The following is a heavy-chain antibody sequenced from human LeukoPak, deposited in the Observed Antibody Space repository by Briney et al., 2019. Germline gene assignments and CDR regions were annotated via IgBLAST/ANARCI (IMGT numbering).Heavy chain of an antibody. CDR1: GFTFSSYG. CDR2: ISGSGGST. CDR3: AKASFQDSVVVTAFDY. J-gene: IGHJ4*02. V-gene: IGHV3-23*01. D-gene: IGHD2-21*02. Sequence: GGSLRLSCAASGFTFSSYGMSWVRQAPGKGLEWVSAISGSGGSTYYADSVKGRFTISRDNSKNTLYLQMNSLRAEDTAVYYCAKASFQDSVVVTAFDYWGQGTLVTVSS.